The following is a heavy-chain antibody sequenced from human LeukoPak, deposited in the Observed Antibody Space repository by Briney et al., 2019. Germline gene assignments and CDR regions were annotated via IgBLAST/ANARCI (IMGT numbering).Heavy chain of an antibody. D-gene: IGHD3-9*01. J-gene: IGHJ4*02. CDR2: ISSSSSYI. Sequence: GGSLRLSCAASGFTFSSYSMNWVCQAPGKGLEWVSSISSSSSYIYYADSVKGRSTISRDNAKNSLYLQMNSLRAEDTAVYYCARDGGNSFDWSGNFDYWGQGTLVTVSS. CDR1: GFTFSSYS. V-gene: IGHV3-21*01. CDR3: ARDGGNSFDWSGNFDY.